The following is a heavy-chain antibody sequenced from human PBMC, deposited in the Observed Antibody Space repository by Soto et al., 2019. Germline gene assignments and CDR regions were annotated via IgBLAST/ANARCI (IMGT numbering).Heavy chain of an antibody. V-gene: IGHV1-46*01. J-gene: IGHJ3*02. D-gene: IGHD2-15*01. CDR2: INPSGGST. Sequence: ASVKVSCKASGYTFTSYYMHWVRQAPGQGLEWMGIINPSGGSTSYAQRFQGRVTVTRDTSTSTVYMELSSLRPEDTAVYYCARGGLIVVVVATTPFGIWGQGTMVTVSS. CDR1: GYTFTSYY. CDR3: ARGGLIVVVVATTPFGI.